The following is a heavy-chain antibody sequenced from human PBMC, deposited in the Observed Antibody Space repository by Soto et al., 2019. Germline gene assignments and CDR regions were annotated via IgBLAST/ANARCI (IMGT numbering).Heavy chain of an antibody. J-gene: IGHJ4*02. CDR3: AKNGEMATILDY. D-gene: IGHD5-12*01. CDR1: GFTFSIYG. Sequence: GGSLRLSCAASGFTFSIYGLSWVRQAPGKGLEWVSAISGSGENTYYADSVKGRFTISRDNAKDTLYLQMNSLRAEDTAVYYCAKNGEMATILDYWGQGTLVTVSS. CDR2: ISGSGENT. V-gene: IGHV3-23*01.